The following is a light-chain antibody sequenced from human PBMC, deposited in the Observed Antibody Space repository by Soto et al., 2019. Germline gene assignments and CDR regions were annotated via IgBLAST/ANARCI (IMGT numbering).Light chain of an antibody. CDR1: SSDVGGYNY. CDR2: DVN. J-gene: IGLJ1*01. V-gene: IGLV2-11*01. CDR3: CSYAGSSPYV. Sequence: QSVLTQPRSVSGSPGQSVTISCTGTSSDVGGYNYVSWYQQHPGKAPKLMIYDVNKWPSGVPDRFSGSKSGNTASLTISGLQAEDEADYYCCSYAGSSPYVFGTGTKLTVL.